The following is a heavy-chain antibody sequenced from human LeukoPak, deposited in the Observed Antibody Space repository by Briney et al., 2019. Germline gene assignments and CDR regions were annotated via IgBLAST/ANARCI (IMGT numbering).Heavy chain of an antibody. J-gene: IGHJ4*02. D-gene: IGHD4-17*01. CDR3: ARFMGYGDYAQPFRY. V-gene: IGHV3-48*01. Sequence: GGSLRLSCAASGFTFSSYEMNWVRQAPGKGLEWVSYISSSSSTIYYADSVKGRFTISRDNAKNSLYLQMNSLRAEDTAVYYCARFMGYGDYAQPFRYWGQGTLVTVSS. CDR2: ISSSSSTI. CDR1: GFTFSSYE.